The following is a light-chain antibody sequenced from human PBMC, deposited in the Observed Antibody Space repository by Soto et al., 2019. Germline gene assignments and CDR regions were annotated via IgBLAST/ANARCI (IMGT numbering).Light chain of an antibody. CDR3: SSYTTSHTYV. CDR2: EVS. CDR1: STDVGGYNY. J-gene: IGLJ1*01. V-gene: IGLV2-8*01. Sequence: QSALTQPPSAAGSPGQSVTISCTGTSTDVGGYNYVSWYQQYPGKAPKLMIYEVSKRPSGVPDRFSGSKSGNTASLTVSGLQAEDEADYYCSSYTTSHTYVFGTGTKLTVL.